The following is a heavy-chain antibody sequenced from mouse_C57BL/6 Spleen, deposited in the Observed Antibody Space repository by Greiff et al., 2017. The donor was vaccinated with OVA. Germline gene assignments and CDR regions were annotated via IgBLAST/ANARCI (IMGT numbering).Heavy chain of an antibody. V-gene: IGHV1-26*01. Sequence: EVQLQQSGPELVKPGASVKISCKASGYTFTDYYMNWVKQSHGKSLEWIGDINPNNGGTSYNQKFKGKATLTVDKSSSTAYMELRSLTSEDSAVYYCARPDGLQGFAYWGQGTLVTVSA. CDR2: INPNNGGT. CDR3: ARPDGLQGFAY. J-gene: IGHJ3*01. D-gene: IGHD2-10*01. CDR1: GYTFTDYY.